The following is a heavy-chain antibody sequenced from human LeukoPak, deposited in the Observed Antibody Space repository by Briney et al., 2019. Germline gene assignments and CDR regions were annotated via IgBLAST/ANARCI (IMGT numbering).Heavy chain of an antibody. Sequence: GGSLRLSCAASGYTFNIHGMNWVRQAPGKGLEWVSSISSSSNHIYYADSMKGRFTISRDNAKNSLFLQMNTLRAEDTAVYYCAREDASAFDIWGQGTMVSVSS. V-gene: IGHV3-21*01. CDR1: GYTFNIHG. J-gene: IGHJ3*02. CDR2: ISSSSNHI. CDR3: AREDASAFDI.